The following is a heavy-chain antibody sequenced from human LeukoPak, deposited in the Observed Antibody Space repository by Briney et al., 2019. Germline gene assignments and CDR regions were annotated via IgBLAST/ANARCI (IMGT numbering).Heavy chain of an antibody. CDR3: ARGGDDSSGYYYGNYYYMDV. J-gene: IGHJ6*03. V-gene: IGHV4-4*07. CDR2: IHTSGST. D-gene: IGHD3-22*01. Sequence: SETLSLTCTVSGGSISSYYWSWIRQPAGKGLEWIGRIHTSGSTNYNPSLKSRVTMSVDTSKNQFSLKLSSVTAADTAVYYCARGGDDSSGYYYGNYYYMDVWGKGTTVTVSS. CDR1: GGSISSYY.